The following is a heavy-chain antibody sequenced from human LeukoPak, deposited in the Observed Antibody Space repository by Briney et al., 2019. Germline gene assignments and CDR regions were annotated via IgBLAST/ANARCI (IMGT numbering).Heavy chain of an antibody. CDR1: GFTLSTYG. J-gene: IGHJ4*02. Sequence: PGGSLRLSCVASGFTLSTYGMHWVRQAPGKGLEWVAFIRYDGSDKFYGDSVKGRFTTSRDNSKNTLYLQMSRLRVEDTAVYYCAKDLDCSGGTCHKAFDCWGQGTLVTVFS. V-gene: IGHV3-30*02. CDR3: AKDLDCSGGTCHKAFDC. CDR2: IRYDGSDK. D-gene: IGHD2-15*01.